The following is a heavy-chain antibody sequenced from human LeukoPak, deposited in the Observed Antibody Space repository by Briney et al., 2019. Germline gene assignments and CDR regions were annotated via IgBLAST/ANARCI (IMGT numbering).Heavy chain of an antibody. CDR1: GGSMSGYY. V-gene: IGHV4-59*01. CDR3: ARGLLVGNSGYYFDS. D-gene: IGHD5-12*01. J-gene: IGHJ4*02. Sequence: PSETLSLTCTVSGGSMSGYYWSRIRQPPGKGLDWIGYIHYSGSTNYHPSLKSRVTLSMDTSKKQFSLNVRSVTDADTAVYYCARGLLVGNSGYYFDSWGRGTLVTVSA. CDR2: IHYSGST.